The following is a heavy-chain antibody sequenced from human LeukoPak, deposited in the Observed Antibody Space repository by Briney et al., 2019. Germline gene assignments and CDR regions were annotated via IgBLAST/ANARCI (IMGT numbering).Heavy chain of an antibody. CDR3: ARFRYSSSAFDY. V-gene: IGHV3-7*01. CDR1: GFTFSSYS. Sequence: PGGSLRLSCAASGFTFSSYSMNWVRQAPGKGLEWVANIKQDGSDKYYVDSVKGRFTISRDNAKNSLYLQMNSLRAEDTAVYYCARFRYSSSAFDYWGQGTLVTVSS. D-gene: IGHD6-6*01. J-gene: IGHJ4*02. CDR2: IKQDGSDK.